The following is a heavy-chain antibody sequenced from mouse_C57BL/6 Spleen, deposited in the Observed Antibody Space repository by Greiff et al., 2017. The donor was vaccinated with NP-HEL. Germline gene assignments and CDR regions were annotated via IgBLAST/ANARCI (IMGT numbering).Heavy chain of an antibody. Sequence: DVQLVESGGGLVQPGGSLSLSCAASGFTFTDYYMSWVRQPTGKALEWLGFIRNKANGYTTEYSASVKGRFTISRDNSQSILYLQMKAPRADDSATYYCASYKSSLGYSFAYWGQGTTLTVSS. CDR2: IRNKANGYTT. V-gene: IGHV7-3*01. CDR3: ASYKSSLGYSFAY. D-gene: IGHD1-3*01. CDR1: GFTFTDYY. J-gene: IGHJ2*01.